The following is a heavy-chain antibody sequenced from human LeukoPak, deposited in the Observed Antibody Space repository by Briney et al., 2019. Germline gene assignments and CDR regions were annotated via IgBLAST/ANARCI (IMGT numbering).Heavy chain of an antibody. Sequence: PSETLSLTCTVSGGSISSYYWSWIRQSPGKGLEWIGYIYYSGSTKYNPSLMGRVTISVDMSENQFSLKLSSVTAADTAVYYCARGRQSWNPPTYYYYYYMDVWGKGTTVTVSS. J-gene: IGHJ6*03. D-gene: IGHD1-1*01. CDR3: ARGRQSWNPPTYYYYYYMDV. CDR1: GGSISSYY. V-gene: IGHV4-59*12. CDR2: IYYSGST.